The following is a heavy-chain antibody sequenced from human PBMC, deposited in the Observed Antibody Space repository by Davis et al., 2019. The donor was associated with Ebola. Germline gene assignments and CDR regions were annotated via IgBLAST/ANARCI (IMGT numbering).Heavy chain of an antibody. CDR3: ARVGRSYNLLLDY. Sequence: MPSETLSLTCTVSGVSISSYYWSWIRQHPGKGLEWIGEINHSGSTNYNPSLKSRVTISVDTSKNQFSLKLSSVTAADTAVYYCARVGRSYNLLLDYWGQGTLVTVSS. J-gene: IGHJ4*02. CDR2: INHSGST. CDR1: GVSISSYY. D-gene: IGHD1-26*01. V-gene: IGHV4-34*01.